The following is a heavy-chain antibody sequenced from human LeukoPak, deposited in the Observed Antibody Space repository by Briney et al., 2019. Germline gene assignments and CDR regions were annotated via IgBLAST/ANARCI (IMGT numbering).Heavy chain of an antibody. CDR1: GFTFDDYA. V-gene: IGHV3-9*03. D-gene: IGHD6-25*01. Sequence: PGGSLRLSCAASGFTFDDYAMHWVRQAPGKGLEWVSGISWNSGSIGYADSVKGRFTISRDNAKSSLYLQMNSLRAEDMALYYCAKALAGGDAFDIWGQGTMVTVSS. J-gene: IGHJ3*02. CDR2: ISWNSGSI. CDR3: AKALAGGDAFDI.